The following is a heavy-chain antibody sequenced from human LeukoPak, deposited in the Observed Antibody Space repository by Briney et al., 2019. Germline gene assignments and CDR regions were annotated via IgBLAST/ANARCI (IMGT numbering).Heavy chain of an antibody. V-gene: IGHV4-30-4*01. Sequence: PSETLSLTCTVSGGSISSGDYYWTWIRQPPGKGLEWIGFIYYNGNPYYNPSLKSRVTISVDMSKNQFSLRLTSVTAADTAVYYCARGLAFDIWGQGTMVTVSS. CDR2: IYYNGNP. J-gene: IGHJ3*02. CDR3: ARGLAFDI. CDR1: GGSISSGDYY.